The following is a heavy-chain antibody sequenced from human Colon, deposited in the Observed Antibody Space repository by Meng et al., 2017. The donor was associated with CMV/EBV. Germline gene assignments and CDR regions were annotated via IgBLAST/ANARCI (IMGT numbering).Heavy chain of an antibody. Sequence: GGSLRLSCAASGVTYSAFWMTWVRQAPGKGLEWVANINQDGSEQHYVDSVKGRFTISRDNAKNSLYLQMNSLRVEDTAVYYCARPLEWPGNYYGMDVWGQGTTVTVSS. CDR1: GVTYSAFW. J-gene: IGHJ6*02. V-gene: IGHV3-7*01. CDR2: INQDGSEQ. D-gene: IGHD3-3*01. CDR3: ARPLEWPGNYYGMDV.